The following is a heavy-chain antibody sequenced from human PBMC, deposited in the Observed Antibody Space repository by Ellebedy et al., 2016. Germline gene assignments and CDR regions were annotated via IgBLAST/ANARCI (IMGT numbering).Heavy chain of an antibody. J-gene: IGHJ4*02. CDR2: IYPSDSET. CDR1: GSKFANYW. V-gene: IGHV5-51*01. CDR3: ARHGGSGKYAGQTFYFGS. Sequence: GESLKISCQGSGSKFANYWIGWVRQMSGKGLELMGLIYPSDSETRYSPSFQGQVTLSADKSSNTAYLHLRNLRASDSAMYFCARHGGSGKYAGQTFYFGSWGQGTPVTVSS. D-gene: IGHD3-10*01.